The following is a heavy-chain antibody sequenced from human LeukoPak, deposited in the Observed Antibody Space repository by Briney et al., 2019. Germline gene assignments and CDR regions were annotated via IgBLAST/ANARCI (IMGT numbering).Heavy chain of an antibody. CDR2: ISTSSRYI. J-gene: IGHJ5*02. D-gene: IGHD2-2*01. CDR3: ARADCSGSTCYLRRNWFDT. CDR1: GFTLITFD. Sequence: PGGSLRLSCAASGFTLITFDMNWVRQAPGKGLEWVSSISTSSRYIYYRDSVKGRFTISRDDAKNSLYLQMNSLRVEDTAVYYCARADCSGSTCYLRRNWFDTWGQGRLVTVSS. V-gene: IGHV3-21*01.